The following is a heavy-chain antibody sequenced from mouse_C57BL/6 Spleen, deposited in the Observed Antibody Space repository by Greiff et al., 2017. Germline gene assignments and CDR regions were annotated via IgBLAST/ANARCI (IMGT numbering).Heavy chain of an antibody. J-gene: IGHJ2*01. Sequence: VQRVESGPELVKPGASVKISCKASGYAFSSSWMNWVKQRPGKGLEWIGRIYPGDGDTNYNGKFKGKATLTADKSSSTAYMQLSSLTSEDSAVYFCARSGGDDYEDYFDYWGQGTTLTVSS. CDR1: GYAFSSSW. D-gene: IGHD2-4*01. CDR3: ARSGGDDYEDYFDY. V-gene: IGHV1-82*01. CDR2: IYPGDGDT.